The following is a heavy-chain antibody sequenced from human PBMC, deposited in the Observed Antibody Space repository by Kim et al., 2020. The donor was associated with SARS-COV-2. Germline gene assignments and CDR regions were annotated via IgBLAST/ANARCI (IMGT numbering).Heavy chain of an antibody. CDR3: ARVAIGIAAAVRGMDV. J-gene: IGHJ6*02. Sequence: ASVKVSCKASGYTFTSYGISWVRQAPGQGLEWMGWISAYNGNTNYAQKLQGRVTMTTDTSTSTAYMELRSLRSDDTAVYYCARVAIGIAAAVRGMDVWGQGTTVTVSS. CDR2: ISAYNGNT. CDR1: GYTFTSYG. V-gene: IGHV1-18*04. D-gene: IGHD6-13*01.